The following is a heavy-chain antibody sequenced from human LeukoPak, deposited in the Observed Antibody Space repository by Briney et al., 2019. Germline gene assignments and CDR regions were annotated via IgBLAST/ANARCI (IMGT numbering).Heavy chain of an antibody. D-gene: IGHD6-19*01. CDR2: IYYSGST. CDR3: ARDRSIAVAGPYWYFDL. Sequence: SETLSLTCAVSGGSISSGGYYWSWIRQHPGKGLEWIGYIYYSGSTYYNPSLKSRVTISVDTSKNQFSLKLSSVTAADTAVYYCARDRSIAVAGPYWYFDLWGRGTLVTVSS. V-gene: IGHV4-31*11. CDR1: GGSISSGGYY. J-gene: IGHJ2*01.